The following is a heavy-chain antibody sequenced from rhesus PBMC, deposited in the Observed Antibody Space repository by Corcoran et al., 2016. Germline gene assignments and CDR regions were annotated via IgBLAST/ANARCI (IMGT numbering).Heavy chain of an antibody. CDR2: INGNSGIT. V-gene: IGHV4-80*01. Sequence: QVQLQESGPGLVKPSETLSLPCTVSGASISSSWWSWIRQPPGKGREGIGEINGNSGITNYNPSLKSRVTISRDTSKNQFSLKLSSVTAADTAVYYCAIGDCTSTTCYGYWGQGVLVTVSS. J-gene: IGHJ4*01. CDR3: AIGDCTSTTCYGY. D-gene: IGHD2-2*01. CDR1: GASISSSW.